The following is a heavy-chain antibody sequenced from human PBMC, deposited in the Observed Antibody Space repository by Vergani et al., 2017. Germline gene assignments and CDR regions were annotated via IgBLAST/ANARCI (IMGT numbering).Heavy chain of an antibody. D-gene: IGHD1-1*01. Sequence: EVELVQSGPEMRKPGESLKISCKGSEYSFGNYWIGWVRQMPGKGLEWMGIIYPADSDTRYSPSLQGQVTISADKSISTAFLQWDSLKASDTALYYCARHTTYTDSCGQGTLVTVSS. CDR1: EYSFGNYW. CDR2: IYPADSDT. V-gene: IGHV5-51*01. J-gene: IGHJ4*02. CDR3: ARHTTYTDS.